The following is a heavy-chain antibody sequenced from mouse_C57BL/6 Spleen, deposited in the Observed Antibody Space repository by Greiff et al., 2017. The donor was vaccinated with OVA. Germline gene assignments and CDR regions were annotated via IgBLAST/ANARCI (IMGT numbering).Heavy chain of an antibody. V-gene: IGHV1-7*01. Sequence: QVQLQQSGAELAKPGASVKLSCKASGYTFTSYWMPWVKQRPGQGLEWIGYINPSSGYTKYNQKFKDKATLTADKSSSTAYMQLSSLTYEDSAVYYCAKLRQEYYFDYWGQGTTLTVSS. CDR1: GYTFTSYW. CDR3: AKLRQEYYFDY. D-gene: IGHD4-1*01. J-gene: IGHJ2*01. CDR2: INPSSGYT.